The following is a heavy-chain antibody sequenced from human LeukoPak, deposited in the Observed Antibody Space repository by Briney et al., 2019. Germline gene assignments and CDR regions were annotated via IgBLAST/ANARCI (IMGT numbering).Heavy chain of an antibody. CDR3: ARGRPQVVHADPYCSGGSCYGSRWFDP. D-gene: IGHD2-15*01. Sequence: KPSETLSLTCAVYGESFSGYYWSWIRQPPGKGLECIGDINHSGSTNYNPSLKSRVTISVDTSKNQFSLKLSSVTAADTAVYYCARGRPQVVHADPYCSGGSCYGSRWFDPWGQGTLVTVSS. CDR2: INHSGST. V-gene: IGHV4-34*01. J-gene: IGHJ5*02. CDR1: GESFSGYY.